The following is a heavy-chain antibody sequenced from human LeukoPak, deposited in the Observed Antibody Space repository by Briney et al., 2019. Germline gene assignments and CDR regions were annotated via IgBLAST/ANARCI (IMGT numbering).Heavy chain of an antibody. Sequence: SETLSLTCTVSGGSISSYYWSWIRQPPGKGLEWIGYIYYSGSTNYNPSLKSRVTISVDTSKNQFSLKLSSVTAADTAVYYCARQYGYSSSWYGYWFDPWGQGTLVTVSS. J-gene: IGHJ5*02. CDR1: GGSISSYY. CDR3: ARQYGYSSSWYGYWFDP. D-gene: IGHD6-13*01. V-gene: IGHV4-59*01. CDR2: IYYSGST.